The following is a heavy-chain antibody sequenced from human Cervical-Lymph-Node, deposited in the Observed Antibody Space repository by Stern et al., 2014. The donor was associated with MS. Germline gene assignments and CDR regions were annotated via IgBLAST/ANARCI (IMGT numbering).Heavy chain of an antibody. D-gene: IGHD3-3*01. J-gene: IGHJ4*02. V-gene: IGHV1-46*03. CDR2: INPSGGST. CDR1: GYTFTSYY. Sequence: VQLVQSGAEVKKPGASVKVSCKASGYTFTSYYMHWVRQATGQGLEWMGIINPSGGSTSYAQKFQGRVTMTRDTSTSTVYMELSSLRSEDTAVYYCARHITSQYYFDYWGQGTLVTVSS. CDR3: ARHITSQYYFDY.